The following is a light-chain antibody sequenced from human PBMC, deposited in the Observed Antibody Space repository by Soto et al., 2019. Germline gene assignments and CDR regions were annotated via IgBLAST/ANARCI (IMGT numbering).Light chain of an antibody. CDR1: SSDVGGYNY. V-gene: IGLV2-14*01. Sequence: QSALTQPASVSGSPGQSITISCTGTSSDVGGYNYVSWYQQHPGKAPKLMIYEVSNRPSGVSNRFSGSKSGNTASLTISGLQAKDEADYYCSSFTSSSTLARVFGGGTKLTVL. CDR2: EVS. CDR3: SSFTSSSTLARV. J-gene: IGLJ2*01.